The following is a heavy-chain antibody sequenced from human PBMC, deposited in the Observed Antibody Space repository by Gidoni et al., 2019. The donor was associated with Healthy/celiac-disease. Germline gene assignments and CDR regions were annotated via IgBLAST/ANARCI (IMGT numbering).Heavy chain of an antibody. CDR3: AHDSSDRGGWFDP. CDR1: GGTFSSYA. D-gene: IGHD3-22*01. V-gene: IGHV1-69*01. Sequence: QVQLVQPGAEVKKPGSSVKVSCKASGGTFSSYAISWVRQAPGQGLEWMGGIIPIFGTANYEQKFQGRVTITADESTSTAYMELSSLRSEDTAVYYCAHDSSDRGGWFDPWGQGTLVTVSS. CDR2: IIPIFGTA. J-gene: IGHJ5*02.